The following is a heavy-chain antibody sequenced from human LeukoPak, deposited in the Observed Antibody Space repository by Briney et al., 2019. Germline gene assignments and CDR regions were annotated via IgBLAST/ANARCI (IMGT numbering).Heavy chain of an antibody. CDR2: IIPIFGTA. J-gene: IGHJ5*02. CDR1: GGTFSSYA. CDR3: ARTPVGYYGSDWFDP. V-gene: IGHV1-69*13. Sequence: SVKVSCKASGGTFSSYAISWVRQAPGQGLEWMGGIIPIFGTANYAQKFQGRVTITADESTSTAYMELSSLRSEDTAVYYCARTPVGYYGSDWFDPWGQGTLVTVSS. D-gene: IGHD3-10*01.